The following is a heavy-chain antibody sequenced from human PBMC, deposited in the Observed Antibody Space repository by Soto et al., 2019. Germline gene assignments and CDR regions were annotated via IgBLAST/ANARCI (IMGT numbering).Heavy chain of an antibody. CDR1: GGSISSYY. D-gene: IGHD1-26*01. J-gene: IGHJ4*02. CDR3: AGIYSGSPGGTLRY. Sequence: SETLSLTCTVSGGSISSYYWSWIRQPPGKGLEWIGYIYYSGSTYYNPSLKSRVTISVDTSKNQFSLKLSSVTAADTAVYYCAGIYSGSPGGTLRYWGQGTLVTVSS. V-gene: IGHV4-59*12. CDR2: IYYSGST.